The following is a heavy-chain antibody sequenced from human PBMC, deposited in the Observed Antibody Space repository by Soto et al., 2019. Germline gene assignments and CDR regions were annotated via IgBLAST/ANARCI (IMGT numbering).Heavy chain of an antibody. Sequence: GESLKISCRTPGYRFTSYWIAWVRQMPGKGLEWMGIIFPSDSDTRYSPSFQGQVTISADRSTSTVFLQWASLKASDTAVYFCARNDKSGYFNWFDPWGQGTLVTVSS. CDR1: GYRFTSYW. V-gene: IGHV5-51*01. J-gene: IGHJ5*02. CDR3: ARNDKSGYFNWFDP. D-gene: IGHD3-22*01. CDR2: IFPSDSDT.